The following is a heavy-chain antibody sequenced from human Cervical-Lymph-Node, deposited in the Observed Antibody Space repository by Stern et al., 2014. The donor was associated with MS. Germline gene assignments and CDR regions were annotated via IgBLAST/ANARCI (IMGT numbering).Heavy chain of an antibody. V-gene: IGHV1-69*01. J-gene: IGHJ6*02. Sequence: VHLVESGAEVKKPGSSVKVSCKASGGTFSSYAISWVRQAPGQGLEWMGGIIPIFGTANYAQKFQGRVTITADESTSTAYMELSSLRSEDTAVYYCARGEMSYGSNYYGMDVWGQGTTVTVSS. CDR1: GGTFSSYA. D-gene: IGHD5-18*01. CDR2: IIPIFGTA. CDR3: ARGEMSYGSNYYGMDV.